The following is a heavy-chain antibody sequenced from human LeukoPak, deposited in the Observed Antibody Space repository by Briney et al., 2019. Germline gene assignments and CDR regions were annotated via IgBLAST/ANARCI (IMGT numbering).Heavy chain of an antibody. CDR1: GFTVSSNY. J-gene: IGHJ4*02. D-gene: IGHD3-10*01. CDR3: ARTRGSHPSPFDS. Sequence: GGSLRLSCAASGFTVSSNYMSWVRQAPGKGLEWVSVIYSGGSTYSADSVKGRFTISRDNSRNMVYLQMSSLRAEDTAVYYCARTRGSHPSPFDSWGQGTLVTVSS. V-gene: IGHV3-53*01. CDR2: IYSGGST.